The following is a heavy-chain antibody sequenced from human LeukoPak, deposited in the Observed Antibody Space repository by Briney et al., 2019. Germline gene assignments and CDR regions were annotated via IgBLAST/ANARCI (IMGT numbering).Heavy chain of an antibody. CDR2: IYAGGST. D-gene: IGHD6-19*01. CDR3: AREWGSSGWYVSYMDV. CDR1: GFSVSSYY. V-gene: IGHV3-53*01. J-gene: IGHJ6*03. Sequence: GGSLRLSCTASGFSVSSYYMTWVRQAPGKGLEWVSVIYAGGSTYYADSVKGRFTISRDNSNNTLYLQMNSLGAEDTAMYYCAREWGSSGWYVSYMDVWGKGTTVTVSS.